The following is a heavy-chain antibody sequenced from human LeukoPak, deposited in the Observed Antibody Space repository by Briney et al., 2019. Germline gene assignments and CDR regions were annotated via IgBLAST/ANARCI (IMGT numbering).Heavy chain of an antibody. Sequence: PGGSLRLSCAASGFTFNTYGMHWVRQAPGKGLEWIAVVWSDGSNRFYADSVEGRFTISRANSKSTLYLQMNSLRAEDTAVYYCAKSNTESQTTVGNWGQGTLVSVSS. CDR2: VWSDGSNR. CDR1: GFTFNTYG. V-gene: IGHV3-33*06. CDR3: AKSNTESQTTVGN. D-gene: IGHD1-14*01. J-gene: IGHJ4*02.